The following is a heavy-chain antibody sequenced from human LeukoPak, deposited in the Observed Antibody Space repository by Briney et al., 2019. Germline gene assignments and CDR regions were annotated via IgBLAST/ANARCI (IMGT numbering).Heavy chain of an antibody. CDR2: IIPIFGTA. Sequence: ASVKVSCKAFGYTFTSYAISWVRQAPGQGLEWMGGIIPIFGTANYAQKFQGRVTITADESTSTAYMELSSLRSEDTAVYYCARGKYSYGYKDYFDYWGQGTLVTVSS. J-gene: IGHJ4*02. V-gene: IGHV1-69*13. CDR1: GYTFTSYA. D-gene: IGHD5-18*01. CDR3: ARGKYSYGYKDYFDY.